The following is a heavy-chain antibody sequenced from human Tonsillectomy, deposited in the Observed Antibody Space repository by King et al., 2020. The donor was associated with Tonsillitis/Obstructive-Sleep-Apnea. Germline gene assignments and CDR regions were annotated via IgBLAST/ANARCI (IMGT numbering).Heavy chain of an antibody. Sequence: VQLVESGGVVVQPGGSLRLSCAASGFTFDDYTMHWVRHAPGKGLEWVSLISWDGGSTYYADSVKGRFTISRDNSKNSLYLQMNSLRTEDTALYYCARERGYSYGSSPGLGYYYGMDVWGQGTTVTVSS. V-gene: IGHV3-43*01. J-gene: IGHJ6*02. D-gene: IGHD5-18*01. CDR2: ISWDGGST. CDR3: ARERGYSYGSSPGLGYYYGMDV. CDR1: GFTFDDYT.